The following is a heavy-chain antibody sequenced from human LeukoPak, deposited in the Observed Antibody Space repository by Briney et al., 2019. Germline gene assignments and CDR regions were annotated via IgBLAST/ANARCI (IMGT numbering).Heavy chain of an antibody. D-gene: IGHD3-22*01. Sequence: GASVKVSCKASGGTFSSYAISWVRQAPGQGLEWMGGIIPIFGTANYAQKFQGRVTITADESTSTAYMELRSLRSDDTAVYYCARAEDSSGYLPFDYWGQGTLVTVSS. V-gene: IGHV1-69*13. CDR2: IIPIFGTA. CDR1: GGTFSSYA. J-gene: IGHJ4*02. CDR3: ARAEDSSGYLPFDY.